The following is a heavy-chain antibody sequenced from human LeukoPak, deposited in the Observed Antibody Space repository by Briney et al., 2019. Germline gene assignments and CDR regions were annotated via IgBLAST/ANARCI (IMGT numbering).Heavy chain of an antibody. CDR2: INPNSGGT. V-gene: IGHV1-2*02. CDR1: GYTFTGYY. J-gene: IGHJ4*02. Sequence: ASVKVSCKASGYTFTGYYMHWVRQAPGQGLEWMGWINPNSGGTNYAQKFQGRVTMTRDTSISTAYMELSRLRSDDTAVYYCARDHSIAVAGPDYWGQGTLVTVSS. D-gene: IGHD6-19*01. CDR3: ARDHSIAVAGPDY.